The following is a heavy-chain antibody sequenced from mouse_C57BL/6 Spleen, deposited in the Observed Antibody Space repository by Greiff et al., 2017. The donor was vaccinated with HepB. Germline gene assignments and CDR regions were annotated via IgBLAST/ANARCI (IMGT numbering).Heavy chain of an antibody. D-gene: IGHD3-2*02. Sequence: QVQLQQSGAELVRPGASVTLSCKASGYTFTDYEMHWVKQTPVHGLEWIGAIDPETGGTAYNQKFKDKAILTADKSSSTAYMELRSLTSEDSAVYYCSRGGDSSGYYWGQGTTLTVSS. CDR3: SRGGDSSGYY. CDR2: IDPETGGT. CDR1: GYTFTDYE. J-gene: IGHJ2*01. V-gene: IGHV1-15*01.